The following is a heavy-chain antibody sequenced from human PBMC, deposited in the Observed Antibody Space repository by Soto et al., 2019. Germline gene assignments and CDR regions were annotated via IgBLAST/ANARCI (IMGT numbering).Heavy chain of an antibody. V-gene: IGHV3-74*01. J-gene: IGHJ3*02. D-gene: IGHD6-19*01. Sequence: EVQLVESGGGLVQPGGSLRLSCAASGFTFSLYWMHWVRQAPGKGLVWVSRINTDGSSTDYADSVKGRFTISSDNAKNTLYLQMNSLRAEDTAVYYCARDRVAGDDAFDIWGQGTMVTVSS. CDR3: ARDRVAGDDAFDI. CDR1: GFTFSLYW. CDR2: INTDGSST.